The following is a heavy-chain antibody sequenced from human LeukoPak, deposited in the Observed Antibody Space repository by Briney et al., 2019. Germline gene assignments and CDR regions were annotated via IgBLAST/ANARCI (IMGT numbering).Heavy chain of an antibody. V-gene: IGHV1-69*02. CDR2: IIPILGIA. CDR3: ARLGYCSSTSCYSRWFDP. Sequence: GASVKVSCKASGGTFSSYTISWVRQAPGQGLKWMGRIIPILGIANYAQKFQGRVTITADKSTSTAYMELSSLRSEDTAVYYCARLGYCSSTSCYSRWFDPWGQGTLVTVSS. D-gene: IGHD2-2*02. CDR1: GGTFSSYT. J-gene: IGHJ5*02.